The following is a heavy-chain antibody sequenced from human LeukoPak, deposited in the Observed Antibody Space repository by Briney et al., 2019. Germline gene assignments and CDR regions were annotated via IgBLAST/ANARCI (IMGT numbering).Heavy chain of an antibody. CDR1: GFTFSSYW. J-gene: IGHJ4*02. Sequence: PGGSLRLSCAASGFTFSSYWMSWVRQAPGKGLEWVANIKQDGSEKYYMDSVKGRFTISRDNAKNSLYLQMNSLRAEDTAVYYCARGLRRPYYDSSGYSPLDYWGQGTLVTVSS. CDR3: ARGLRRPYYDSSGYSPLDY. CDR2: IKQDGSEK. V-gene: IGHV3-7*01. D-gene: IGHD3-22*01.